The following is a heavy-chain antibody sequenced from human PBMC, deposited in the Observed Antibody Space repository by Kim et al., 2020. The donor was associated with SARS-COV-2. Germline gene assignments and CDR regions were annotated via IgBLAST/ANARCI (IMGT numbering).Heavy chain of an antibody. CDR2: INTNTGNP. V-gene: IGHV7-4-1*02. CDR3: ARGPGVMDV. Sequence: ASVKVSCKASGYTLTSNPMNWVRQAPGQGLEWMGWINTNTGNPTNAQGFTGRFVLSLDTSVSTAYLQISSLRAEHTAVYYFARGPGVMDVWGQGTTGTFS. CDR1: GYTLTSNP. D-gene: IGHD3-10*01. J-gene: IGHJ6*02.